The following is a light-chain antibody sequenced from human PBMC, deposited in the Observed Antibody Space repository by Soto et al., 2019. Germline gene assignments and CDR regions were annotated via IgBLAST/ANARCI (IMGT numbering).Light chain of an antibody. J-gene: IGKJ3*01. CDR3: QHSFITPPF. CDR1: QAITNY. CDR2: TSS. Sequence: DIPMTQSPSSLSASVGDRVTISCRASQAITNYLNWYQQKPGKAPKFLIYTSSNLQGGVPSRFSGSGSGTDFTLTITSLQPEDFATYFCQHSFITPPFFGHGTKVDV. V-gene: IGKV1-39*01.